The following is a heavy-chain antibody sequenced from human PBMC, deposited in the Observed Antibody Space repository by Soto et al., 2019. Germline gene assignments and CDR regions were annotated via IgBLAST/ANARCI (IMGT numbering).Heavy chain of an antibody. CDR2: IYYSGST. D-gene: IGHD3-10*01. V-gene: IGHV4-59*06. J-gene: IGHJ3*02. CDR1: GGSISSYY. CDR3: AKAMVRGVIKPPDAFDI. Sequence: SETLSLTCTVSGGSISSYYWSWIRQHPGKGLEWIGYIYYSGSTYYNPSLKSRVTISVDTSKNQFSLKLSSVTAADTAVYYCAKAMVRGVIKPPDAFDIWGQGTMVTVSS.